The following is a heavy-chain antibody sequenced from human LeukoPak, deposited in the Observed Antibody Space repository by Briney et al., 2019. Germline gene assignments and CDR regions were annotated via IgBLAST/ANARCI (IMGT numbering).Heavy chain of an antibody. J-gene: IGHJ3*02. CDR2: ISWNSGSI. D-gene: IGHD3-22*01. Sequence: GRSLRLSCAASGFTFDDYAMHWVRQAPGKGLEWVSGISWNSGSIGYADSVKGRFTISRDNAKNPLYLQMNSLRAEDTALYYCAKDRGYDSSGYYFIRADAFDIWGQGTMVTVSS. V-gene: IGHV3-9*01. CDR1: GFTFDDYA. CDR3: AKDRGYDSSGYYFIRADAFDI.